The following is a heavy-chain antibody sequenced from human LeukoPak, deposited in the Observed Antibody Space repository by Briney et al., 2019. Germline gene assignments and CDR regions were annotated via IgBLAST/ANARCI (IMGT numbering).Heavy chain of an antibody. CDR1: GFIFSSYE. J-gene: IGHJ6*04. D-gene: IGHD3-10*02. Sequence: GGSLRLSCAASGFIFSSYEMNWVRQAPGKGLEWVSYSSSSGRTIYYADSVKGRFTMSRDNAKNSLYLQMNSLRAEDTAVYYCAELGITMIGGVWGKGTTVTISS. V-gene: IGHV3-48*03. CDR3: AELGITMIGGV. CDR2: SSSSGRTI.